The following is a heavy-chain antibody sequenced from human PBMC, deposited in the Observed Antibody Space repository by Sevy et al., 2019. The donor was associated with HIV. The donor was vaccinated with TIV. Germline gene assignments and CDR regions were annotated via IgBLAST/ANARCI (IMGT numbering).Heavy chain of an antibody. CDR1: GGSISSGDYY. J-gene: IGHJ4*02. CDR3: ARIPIYSSSSDGEYYFDY. D-gene: IGHD6-6*01. Sequence: SETLSLTCTVSGGSISSGDYYWSWIRQPPGKGLEWIGCIYYSGSTYYNPSLKSRVTISVDMSKNQFSLKLSSVTAADTAVYYCARIPIYSSSSDGEYYFDYWGQGTLVTVSS. CDR2: IYYSGST. V-gene: IGHV4-30-4*01.